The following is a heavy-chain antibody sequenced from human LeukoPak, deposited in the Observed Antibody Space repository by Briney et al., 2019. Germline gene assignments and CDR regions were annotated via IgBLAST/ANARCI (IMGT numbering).Heavy chain of an antibody. CDR1: GFTFSSCA. Sequence: SGGSLRLSCAASGFTFSSCAMSWVRQAPGKGLEWVSAISGSGGSTYYAGSVKGRFTISRDNSKNTLFLQMNSLRAEDTAVYYCATQQLVRFVLRFQHWGQGTLVTVSS. V-gene: IGHV3-23*01. CDR3: ATQQLVRFVLRFQH. D-gene: IGHD6-13*01. J-gene: IGHJ1*01. CDR2: ISGSGGST.